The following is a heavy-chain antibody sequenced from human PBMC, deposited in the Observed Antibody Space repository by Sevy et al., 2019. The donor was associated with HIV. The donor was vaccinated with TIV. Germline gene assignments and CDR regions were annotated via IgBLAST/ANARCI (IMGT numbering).Heavy chain of an antibody. Sequence: GGSLRLSCAASGFTFDDYAMHWVRQAPGKGLEWVSGISWNSGSIGYADSVKGRFTISRDNAKNSLYLQMNRLRAEDTAWYYCAKDKGYCTNGVCYTSYYYYGMDVWGQGTTVTVSS. CDR2: ISWNSGSI. D-gene: IGHD2-8*01. CDR3: AKDKGYCTNGVCYTSYYYYGMDV. CDR1: GFTFDDYA. J-gene: IGHJ6*02. V-gene: IGHV3-9*01.